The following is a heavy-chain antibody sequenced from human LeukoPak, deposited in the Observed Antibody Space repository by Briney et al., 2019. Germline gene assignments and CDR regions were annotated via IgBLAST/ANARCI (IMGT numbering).Heavy chain of an antibody. Sequence: GGSLRLSCAASRFTFSAYWMSWVRQAPGKGLEWVANIKKGGSEKYYVDSVKARFTISRDNAKNSLYLQMNTLRAEDTAVYYCARDTRPVEMATIDYWGQGTLVTVSS. CDR2: IKKGGSEK. CDR3: ARDTRPVEMATIDY. CDR1: RFTFSAYW. D-gene: IGHD5-24*01. J-gene: IGHJ4*02. V-gene: IGHV3-7*01.